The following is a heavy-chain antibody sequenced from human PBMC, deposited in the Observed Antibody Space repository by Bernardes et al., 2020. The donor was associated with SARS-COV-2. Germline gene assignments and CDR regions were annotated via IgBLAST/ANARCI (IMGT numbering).Heavy chain of an antibody. D-gene: IGHD5-18*01. J-gene: IGHJ6*02. Sequence: GGSLRLSCAASGFTFNSFGMHWVRQAPGRGLEWVAVISYEGSKKYYADALEGRFTISKDSSKNTVYLEMNNLRTEDTAIYYCSKVQAILWIRPYNSGMDLWGQGTTVTVSS. V-gene: IGHV3-30*18. CDR2: ISYEGSKK. CDR3: SKVQAILWIRPYNSGMDL. CDR1: GFTFNSFG.